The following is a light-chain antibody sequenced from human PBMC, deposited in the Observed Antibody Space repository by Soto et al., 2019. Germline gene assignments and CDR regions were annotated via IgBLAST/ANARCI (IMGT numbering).Light chain of an antibody. J-gene: IGKJ5*01. V-gene: IGKV3-20*01. CDR3: QQYCGSPFT. CDR1: QSVSRR. CDR2: GAS. Sequence: EVVLTQSPGTLSLSPGGRATLSCRASQSVSRRLAWYQQRPGQSPMLRISGASMRASGVPVRVIGSGSGTDYTLTTTRLEPEDFEVYYCQQYCGSPFTCGLGTRLEI.